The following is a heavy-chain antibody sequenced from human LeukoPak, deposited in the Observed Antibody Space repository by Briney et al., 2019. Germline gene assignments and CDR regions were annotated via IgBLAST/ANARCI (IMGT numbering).Heavy chain of an antibody. D-gene: IGHD3-22*01. CDR2: LTSSSDTT. CDR3: VRDDDRPDNGLDY. CDR1: GFTFSSYV. V-gene: IGHV3-23*01. Sequence: QPGGSLRLSCAASGFTFSSYVMSWVRQAPGKGLEWVAALTSSSDTTYYGDSVKGRFTISRDNSKNTLYLQMNSLRAEDMAVYYCVRDDDRPDNGLDYWGQGTLVTVSS. J-gene: IGHJ4*02.